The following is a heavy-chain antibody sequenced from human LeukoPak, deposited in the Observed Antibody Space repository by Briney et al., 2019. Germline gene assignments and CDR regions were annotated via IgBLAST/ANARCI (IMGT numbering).Heavy chain of an antibody. CDR1: GFTVSSNY. D-gene: IGHD2-2*02. V-gene: IGHV3-53*01. J-gene: IGHJ3*02. Sequence: GGSLRLSCAASGFTVSSNYMSWVRQAPGKGLEWVSVIYSGGSTYYADSVKGRFTISRDNAKNSLYLQMNSLRAEDTAVYYCARGGYCSSTSCYKVAFDIWGQGTMVTVSS. CDR3: ARGGYCSSTSCYKVAFDI. CDR2: IYSGGST.